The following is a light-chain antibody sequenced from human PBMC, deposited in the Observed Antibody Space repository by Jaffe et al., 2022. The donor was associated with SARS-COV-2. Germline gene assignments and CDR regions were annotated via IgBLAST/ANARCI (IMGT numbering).Light chain of an antibody. CDR1: NSDVGAYNY. CDR3: SSYPGTSTLYV. J-gene: IGLJ1*01. Sequence: QSALTQPASVSGSPGQSITISCTGTNSDVGAYNYVSWYQHHPGRAPKLMIYDVTNRPSGISNRFSGSKSGNTASLTISGLQAEDEADYYCSSYPGTSTLYVFGSGTKVTVL. CDR2: DVT. V-gene: IGLV2-14*03.